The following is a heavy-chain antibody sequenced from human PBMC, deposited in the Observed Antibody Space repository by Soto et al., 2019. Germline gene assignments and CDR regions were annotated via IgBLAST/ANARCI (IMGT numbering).Heavy chain of an antibody. Sequence: SETLSLTCTVSGGSISSYYWSWIRQPPGKGLEWIGYIYYSGSTNYNPSLKSRVTISVDTSKNQFSLKLSSVTAADTAVYYCARGRYSSSPSGNGYFDLRGRGTLVTVSS. CDR3: ARGRYSSSPSGNGYFDL. CDR1: GGSISSYY. J-gene: IGHJ2*01. CDR2: IYYSGST. V-gene: IGHV4-59*01. D-gene: IGHD6-6*01.